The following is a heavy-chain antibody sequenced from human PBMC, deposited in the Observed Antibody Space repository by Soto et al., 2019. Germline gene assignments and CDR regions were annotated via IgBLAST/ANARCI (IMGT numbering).Heavy chain of an antibody. CDR1: GDSISSYY. CDR3: ARVPSGYDPNWFAP. D-gene: IGHD5-12*01. J-gene: IGHJ5*02. Sequence: QVQLQESGPGLVKPSETLSLTCTVFGDSISSYYWSWIRQPPGNGLEWIGHIHYTGSTNYNPSLKSRVTISGDTSRNHFSLRLSAVTAADTAVYYCARVPSGYDPNWFAPWGQGTLVTVSS. CDR2: IHYTGST. V-gene: IGHV4-59*01.